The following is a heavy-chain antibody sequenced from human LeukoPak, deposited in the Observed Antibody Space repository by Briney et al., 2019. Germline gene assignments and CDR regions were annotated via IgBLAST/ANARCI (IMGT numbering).Heavy chain of an antibody. J-gene: IGHJ4*02. V-gene: IGHV3-23*01. D-gene: IGHD1-1*01. Sequence: GGSLRLSCAASGFTFSNYAMSWDRQAPGKGVEWVSTISNSGDATYYAASVKGRFTISRDNSKNTLYLQMNSLRAEDTAVYYCAKAPPYKKYFDYWGQGTLVTVSS. CDR2: ISNSGDAT. CDR1: GFTFSNYA. CDR3: AKAPPYKKYFDY.